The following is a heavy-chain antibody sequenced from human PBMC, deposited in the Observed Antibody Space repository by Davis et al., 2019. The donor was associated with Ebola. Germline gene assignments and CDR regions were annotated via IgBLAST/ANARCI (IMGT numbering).Heavy chain of an antibody. D-gene: IGHD2-2*01. CDR3: ARSCISARCYLLYAMDV. V-gene: IGHV1-2*06. CDR2: INPNSGDT. Sequence: ASVKVSCKASGYTFINYALNWVRQAPGQGLEWMGQINPNSGDTSYAQRFQGRVTMTRDTSTSTAYMELSRLRSDDTAMYYCARSCISARCYLLYAMDVWGKGTTVTVSS. J-gene: IGHJ6*03. CDR1: GYTFINYA.